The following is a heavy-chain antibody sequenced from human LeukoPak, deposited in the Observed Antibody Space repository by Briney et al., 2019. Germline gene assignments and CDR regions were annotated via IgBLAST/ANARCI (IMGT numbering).Heavy chain of an antibody. D-gene: IGHD6-25*01. J-gene: IGHJ4*02. CDR3: AKESGFSS. V-gene: IGHV3-23*01. Sequence: GGSLRLSCAASGFTVSSNYMSWVRQAPGKGLEWVSAITGSGGTTQFADSVKGRFTISRDNSKNTLYLQMNSLRAEDTAVYYCAKESGFSSWGQGTLVTVSS. CDR1: GFTVSSNY. CDR2: ITGSGGTT.